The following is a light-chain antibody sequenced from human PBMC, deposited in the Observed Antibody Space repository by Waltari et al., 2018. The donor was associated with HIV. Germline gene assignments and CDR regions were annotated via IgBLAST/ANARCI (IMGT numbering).Light chain of an antibody. CDR1: QSIGNN. V-gene: IGKV3D-15*01. J-gene: IGKJ4*01. Sequence: EIVMTQSPATLSVSLGKRATLSCRASQSIGNNLAWYQQKFGQAPSLVMYGTSTTATGIPATFAGSGPGTNFTLTINSLQSDDSGIYFCQQHTSSVTFGGGTKV. CDR3: QQHTSSVT. CDR2: GTS.